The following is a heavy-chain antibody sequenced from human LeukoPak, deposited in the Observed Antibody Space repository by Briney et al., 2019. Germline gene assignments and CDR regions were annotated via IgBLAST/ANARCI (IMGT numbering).Heavy chain of an antibody. J-gene: IGHJ4*02. CDR2: INSVVNST. Sequence: GGSLRLSCTASGFTFSSYWMHWVRQAPGKGLVWVSRINSVVNSTSYADSVKGRFTISRDNARNTLYLQMNSLRVEDTAVYYCARPWGSGWYFFDYWGQGTLVTVSS. D-gene: IGHD6-19*01. CDR3: ARPWGSGWYFFDY. V-gene: IGHV3-74*01. CDR1: GFTFSSYW.